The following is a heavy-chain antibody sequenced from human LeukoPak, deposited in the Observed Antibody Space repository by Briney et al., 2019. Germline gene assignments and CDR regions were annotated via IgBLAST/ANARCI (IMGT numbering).Heavy chain of an antibody. CDR3: ARARGLNAFDI. D-gene: IGHD6-6*01. CDR2: IYHSGNT. J-gene: IGHJ3*02. CDR1: GYSISSGYY. Sequence: SETLSLTCAVSGYSISSGYYWGWIRQPPGKGLEWIGSIYHSGNTYYNPSLKSRDTISVDTSKNQFSLKLSSVTAADTAVYYCARARGLNAFDIWGQGTMVTVSS. V-gene: IGHV4-38-2*01.